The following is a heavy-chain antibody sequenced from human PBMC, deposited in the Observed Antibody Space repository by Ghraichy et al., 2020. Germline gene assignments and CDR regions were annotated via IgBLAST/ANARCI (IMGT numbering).Heavy chain of an antibody. CDR2: IIPIFGTA. Sequence: SVKVSCKASGGTFSSYAISWVRQAPGQGLEWMGGIIPIFGTANYAQKFQGRVTITADKSTSTAYMELSSLRSEDTAVYYCARVGYSSSWHHWGMDYYYMDVWGKGTTVTVSS. V-gene: IGHV1-69*06. J-gene: IGHJ6*03. CDR1: GGTFSSYA. D-gene: IGHD6-13*01. CDR3: ARVGYSSSWHHWGMDYYYMDV.